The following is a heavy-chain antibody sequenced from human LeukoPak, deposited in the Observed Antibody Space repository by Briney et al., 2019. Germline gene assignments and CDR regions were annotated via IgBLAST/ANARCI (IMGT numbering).Heavy chain of an antibody. CDR1: GGSISSSY. CDR3: ARGLVRVTHFEN. CDR2: IHYTGST. V-gene: IGHV4-59*01. D-gene: IGHD6-6*01. Sequence: SETLSLTCTVSGGSISSSYWSWIRQPPGKGLEWIGFIHYTGSTNYNPSLKSRVTVSVDTSKNQFSLKLTSVTAADTAAYYCARGLVRVTHFENWGQGTLVTVSS. J-gene: IGHJ4*02.